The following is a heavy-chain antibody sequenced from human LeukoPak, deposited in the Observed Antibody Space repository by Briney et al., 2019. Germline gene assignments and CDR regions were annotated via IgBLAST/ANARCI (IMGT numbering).Heavy chain of an antibody. CDR1: GGSISSYY. Sequence: SETLSLTCTVSGGSISSYYWSWIRQPPGKGLEWIGYIYYSGSTNYNPSLKSRVTISVDTSKNQFSLKLSSVTAADTAVYYCVRHTRYSSSWPFDYWGQGTLVTVSS. J-gene: IGHJ4*02. CDR2: IYYSGST. V-gene: IGHV4-59*08. CDR3: VRHTRYSSSWPFDY. D-gene: IGHD6-13*01.